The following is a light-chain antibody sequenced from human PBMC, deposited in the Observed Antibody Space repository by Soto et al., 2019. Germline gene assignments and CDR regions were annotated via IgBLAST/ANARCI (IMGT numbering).Light chain of an antibody. CDR3: QHYVGGSTIT. CDR1: QSVSSN. Sequence: EIVMTQSPDTLSVSPGERATLSCRASQSVSSNLAWYQQKPGQAPRLLISGASSRATGIPDRFSGSGSGTDFTLTITRLEPEDFALYYCQHYVGGSTITFGQGTRLEIK. J-gene: IGKJ5*01. CDR2: GAS. V-gene: IGKV3-20*01.